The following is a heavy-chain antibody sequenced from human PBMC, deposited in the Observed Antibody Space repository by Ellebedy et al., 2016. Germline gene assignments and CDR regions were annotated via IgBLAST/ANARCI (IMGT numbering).Heavy chain of an antibody. J-gene: IGHJ4*02. V-gene: IGHV3-33*01. D-gene: IGHD4-17*01. CDR1: GFTFSSYG. Sequence: GESLKISCAASGFTFSSYGMHWVRQSPGKGLEWVAVIWYDGSHKYYVDSVKGRFTISRDNSKNTLYLQMNSLRAEDTAVYYCARDRAATVTTLFLDYWGQGTPVTVSS. CDR3: ARDRAATVTTLFLDY. CDR2: IWYDGSHK.